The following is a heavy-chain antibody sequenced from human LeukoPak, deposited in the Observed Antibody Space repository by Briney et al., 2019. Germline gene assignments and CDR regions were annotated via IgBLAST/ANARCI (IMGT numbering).Heavy chain of an antibody. Sequence: GGSLTLSCAASGFTFSNYAMSWVRQAPGKGLEWVSAISPSANSTSYADSVKGRCAISRDNSKNTVYLQMDSLRAEDTAVYYCAKRESSSSWYNYFDYWGQGTPVTVSS. V-gene: IGHV3-23*01. CDR3: AKRESSSSWYNYFDY. CDR1: GFTFSNYA. CDR2: ISPSANST. J-gene: IGHJ4*02. D-gene: IGHD6-13*01.